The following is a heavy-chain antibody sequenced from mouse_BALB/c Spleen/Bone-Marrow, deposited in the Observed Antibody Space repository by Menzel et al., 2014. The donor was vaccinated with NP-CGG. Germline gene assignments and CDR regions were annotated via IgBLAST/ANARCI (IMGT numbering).Heavy chain of an antibody. Sequence: EVQLVESGGGLVKPGGSLKLSCAASGFTFSSXAMSWVRQTPEKRLEWVATTSSGGSYTYYPDSVKGRFTISRDNAKNTLYLQMSSLRSEDTAMYYCARFITSLVYFDYWGQGTTLTVSS. CDR2: TSSGGSYT. CDR1: GFTFSSXA. J-gene: IGHJ2*01. D-gene: IGHD1-1*01. CDR3: ARFITSLVYFDY. V-gene: IGHV5-9-3*01.